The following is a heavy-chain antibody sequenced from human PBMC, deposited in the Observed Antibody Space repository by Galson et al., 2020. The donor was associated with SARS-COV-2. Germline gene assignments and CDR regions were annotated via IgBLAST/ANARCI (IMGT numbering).Heavy chain of an antibody. Sequence: ASVTVSCKASGYTFTSYAMNWVRQAPGQGLEWMGWINTNTGNTTYAQGFTGRLVLSLDTSVSTAYLQISSLKAEDTAVYYCAREFGYCSGGSCFWASESQGSYYYYYGMDVWGQGTTVTVSS. J-gene: IGHJ6*02. CDR3: AREFGYCSGGSCFWASESQGSYYYYYGMDV. V-gene: IGHV7-4-1*02. CDR2: INTNTGNT. CDR1: GYTFTSYA. D-gene: IGHD2-15*01.